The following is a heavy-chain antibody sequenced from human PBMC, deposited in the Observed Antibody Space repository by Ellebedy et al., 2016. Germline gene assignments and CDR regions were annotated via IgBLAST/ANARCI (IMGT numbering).Heavy chain of an antibody. CDR1: GGSISSGSYY. D-gene: IGHD3-10*01. J-gene: IGHJ3*02. Sequence: SETLSLTXTVSGGSISSGSYYWSWIRQPAGKGLEWIGRIYTSGSTNYNPSLKSRVTMSVDTSKNQFSLKLSSVTAADTAVYYCAREWGGRFGDHAFDIWGQGTMVTVSS. CDR2: IYTSGST. CDR3: AREWGGRFGDHAFDI. V-gene: IGHV4-61*02.